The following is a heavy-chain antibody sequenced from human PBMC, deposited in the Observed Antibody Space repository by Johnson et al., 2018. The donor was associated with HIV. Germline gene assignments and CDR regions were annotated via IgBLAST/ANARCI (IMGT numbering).Heavy chain of an antibody. CDR3: AREATVTLLHQWAFDI. CDR1: GFIFRDYY. V-gene: IGHV3-11*01. Sequence: QVQLVESGGGFVKPGGSLRLSCAVSGFIFRDYYMSWIRQAPGKGLEWVSYISSSGKSTNYADSVKGRFTISRDNAKNSLSLQMNSLRAEDTAVYYCAREATVTLLHQWAFDIWGQGTMVTVSS. J-gene: IGHJ3*02. CDR2: ISSSGKST. D-gene: IGHD4-17*01.